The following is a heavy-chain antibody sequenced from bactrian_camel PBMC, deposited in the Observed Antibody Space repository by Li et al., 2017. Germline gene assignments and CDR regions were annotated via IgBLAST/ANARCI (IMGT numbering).Heavy chain of an antibody. V-gene: IGHV3S6*01. CDR3: AVDRPIRLVAPIITFRKIKNCGDTDDLY. CDR1: GFTFSSWW. CDR2: IEGDGDPT. Sequence: HVQLVESGGGLVQPGGSLRLSCAASGFTFSSWWMHWFRRVPGKGLEWVSSIEGDGDPTYYSDSVKGRFTISRDNGENAVRLRMSDLSPRDTAVYFCAVDRPIRLVAPIITFRKIKNCGDTDDLYWGQGTQVTVS. J-gene: IGHJ4*01. D-gene: IGHD7*01.